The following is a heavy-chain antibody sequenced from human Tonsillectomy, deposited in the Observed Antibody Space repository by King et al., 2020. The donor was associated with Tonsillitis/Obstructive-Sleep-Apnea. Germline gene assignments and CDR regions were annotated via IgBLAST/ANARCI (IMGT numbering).Heavy chain of an antibody. CDR1: GFTFHDYT. CDR3: AKIASYSSSGGPRENYYYMDV. J-gene: IGHJ6*03. Sequence: VQLVESGGVVVQPGGSLRLSCAASGFTFHDYTMHWVRQAPGKGLEWVSLISWDGGSTYYGDSVKGRFTISRDNSKNSLYLQMNIRRTGDTALYYCAKIASYSSSGGPRENYYYMDVWGKGTTVTVSS. V-gene: IGHV3-43*01. D-gene: IGHD6-6*01. CDR2: ISWDGGST.